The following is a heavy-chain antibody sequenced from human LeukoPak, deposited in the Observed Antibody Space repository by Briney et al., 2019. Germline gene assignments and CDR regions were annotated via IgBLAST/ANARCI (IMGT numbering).Heavy chain of an antibody. J-gene: IGHJ4*02. CDR1: GFTIRNSW. D-gene: IGHD7-27*01. V-gene: IGHV3-7*01. Sequence: GGSLRLSCVASGFTIRNSWMTWVRQAPGKGLEWVANMNPDGSGKYYVDSVKGRFTVSRDNAKNSVYLQMNGLRAEDTAVYYCGRDPAWGAIDYWGRGTLVTVSS. CDR3: GRDPAWGAIDY. CDR2: MNPDGSGK.